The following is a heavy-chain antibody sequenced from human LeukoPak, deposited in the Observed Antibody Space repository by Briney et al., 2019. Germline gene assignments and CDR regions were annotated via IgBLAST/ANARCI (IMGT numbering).Heavy chain of an antibody. J-gene: IGHJ4*02. V-gene: IGHV4-59*08. CDR1: GGPISIYY. D-gene: IGHD3-10*01. CDR3: ARQGMVRGVIEY. CDR2: IYYSGST. Sequence: SDTLSLTCTVSGGPISIYYWSWLRQPPGKGLVWIGYIYYSGSTNYNPSLKSRVTISVDTSKNQFSLKLSSVTAADTAVYYCARQGMVRGVIEYWGQGTLVTVSS.